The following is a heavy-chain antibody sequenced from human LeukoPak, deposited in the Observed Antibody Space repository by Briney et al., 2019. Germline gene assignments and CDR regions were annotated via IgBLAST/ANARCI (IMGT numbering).Heavy chain of an antibody. CDR3: ATPRYSLLGGAAFDI. V-gene: IGHV4-34*01. D-gene: IGHD6-13*01. J-gene: IGHJ3*02. Sequence: PSETLSLTCAVYGGSFSGYYWSWIRQPPGKGLEWIGEINHSGSTNYNPSLKSRVTISVDTSKNQFSLKLSSVTAADTAVYYCATPRYSLLGGAAFDIWGQGTMVTVSS. CDR1: GGSFSGYY. CDR2: INHSGST.